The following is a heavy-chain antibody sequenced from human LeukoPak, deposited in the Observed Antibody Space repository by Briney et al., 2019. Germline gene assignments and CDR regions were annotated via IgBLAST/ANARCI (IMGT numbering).Heavy chain of an antibody. CDR2: INHSGST. D-gene: IGHD3-10*01. V-gene: IGHV4-34*01. J-gene: IGHJ4*02. CDR1: GGSFSGYY. CDR3: ASPDDYYGSGSYGY. Sequence: SETLSLTCAVYGGSFSGYYWSWIRQPPGKGLEWIGEINHSGSTNYNPSLKSRVTISVDTSKNQFSLKLSSVTAADTAVYYCASPDDYYGSGSYGYWGQGTLVTVSS.